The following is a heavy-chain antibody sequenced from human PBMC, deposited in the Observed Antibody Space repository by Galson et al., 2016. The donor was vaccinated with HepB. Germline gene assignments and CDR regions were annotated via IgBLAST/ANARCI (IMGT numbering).Heavy chain of an antibody. J-gene: IGHJ4*02. CDR3: AKDGGYTYALGY. CDR1: GFTFSTSA. D-gene: IGHD5-18*01. V-gene: IGHV3-30-3*01. CDR2: ISSDGSNQ. Sequence: SLRLSCAASGFTFSTSAVHWVRQAPGKGLEWVAVISSDGSNQFYADSVTGRFTISRDNSKDTLYLQMNSLRAEDMAVYYCAKDGGYTYALGYWGRGTLVTVSS.